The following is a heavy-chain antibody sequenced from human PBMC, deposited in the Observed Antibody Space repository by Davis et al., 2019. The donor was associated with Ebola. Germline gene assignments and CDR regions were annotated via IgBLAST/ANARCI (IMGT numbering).Heavy chain of an antibody. D-gene: IGHD3-10*01. CDR3: ARGGVRVRYYYYGMDV. CDR2: INHSGST. V-gene: IGHV4-34*01. CDR1: GGSFSGYY. J-gene: IGHJ6*02. Sequence: SETLSLTCAVYGGSFSGYYWSWIRQPSGKGLEWIGEINHSGSTNYNPSLKSRVTISVDTSKNQFSLKLSSVTAADTAVYYCARGGVRVRYYYYGMDVWGQGTTVTVSS.